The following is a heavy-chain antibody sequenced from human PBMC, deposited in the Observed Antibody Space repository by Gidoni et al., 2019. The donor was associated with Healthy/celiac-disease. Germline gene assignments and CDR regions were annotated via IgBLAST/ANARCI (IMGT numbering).Heavy chain of an antibody. Sequence: EVQLLESGGGLVQPGGSLRLSCAVSGFPFSSYAMSWVRQAPGKGLEWGSAIRGSGGSTYYADSVKGRLTISRDNSKNTLYLQMNSLRAEDTAVYYCAKGGLVVVPAAILQSWGQGTLVTVSS. D-gene: IGHD2-2*02. CDR1: GFPFSSYA. J-gene: IGHJ4*02. V-gene: IGHV3-23*01. CDR2: IRGSGGST. CDR3: AKGGLVVVPAAILQS.